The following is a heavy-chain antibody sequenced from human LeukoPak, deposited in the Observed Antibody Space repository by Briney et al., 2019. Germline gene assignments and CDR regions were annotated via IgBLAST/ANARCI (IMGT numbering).Heavy chain of an antibody. CDR3: ARSQFDY. Sequence: GSLRLSCGTSGFPFSSYWMLWVRQAPGKGLEWVSRISGDGSTTTYAASVKGRFTISRDNTENILYLEMNNLRVEDTAISYCARSQFDYWGQGILVTVSS. CDR1: GFPFSSYW. CDR2: ISGDGSTT. J-gene: IGHJ4*02. V-gene: IGHV3-74*01.